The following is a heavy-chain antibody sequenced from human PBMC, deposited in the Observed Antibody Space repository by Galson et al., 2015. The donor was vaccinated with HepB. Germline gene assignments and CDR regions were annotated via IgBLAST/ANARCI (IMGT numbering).Heavy chain of an antibody. D-gene: IGHD6-13*01. CDR3: ARFIQQLCDY. CDR2: ISPYNGKT. Sequence: SVKVSCKASGYTFTRNGISWVRQAPGQGLEWMGRISPYNGKTAYAQNFQGRVTMTTDTSTTTAYMELRSLRSDDTAVYYCARFIQQLCDYWGQGTLVTVSS. V-gene: IGHV1-18*01. J-gene: IGHJ4*02. CDR1: GYTFTRNG.